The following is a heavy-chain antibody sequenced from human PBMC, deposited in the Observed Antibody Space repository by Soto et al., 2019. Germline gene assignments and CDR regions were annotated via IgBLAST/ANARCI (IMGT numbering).Heavy chain of an antibody. CDR3: ARGVYSSGWYEANWFDP. CDR2: MNPNSGNT. V-gene: IGHV1-8*01. J-gene: IGHJ5*02. CDR1: GYTFTSYD. Sequence: QVQLVQSGAEVKKPGASVKVSCKASGYTFTSYDINWVRQATGQGLEWMGWMNPNSGNTGYAQKFQGRVNMTRKTSISTAYMELSSLRSEDTAVYYCARGVYSSGWYEANWFDPWGQGTLVTVSS. D-gene: IGHD6-19*01.